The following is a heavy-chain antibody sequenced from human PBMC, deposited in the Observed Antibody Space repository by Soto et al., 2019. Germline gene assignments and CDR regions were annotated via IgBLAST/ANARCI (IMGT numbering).Heavy chain of an antibody. D-gene: IGHD4-17*01. CDR1: AGSISSGGYY. J-gene: IGHJ4*02. Sequence: TLSLTCTVSAGSISSGGYYWSWIRQHPGKGLEWIGYIYYSGSTDYNPSLKSRVTISVDTSKNQFSLKLSSVTAADTAVYYCARDSKGDYPTAIDYWGQGTLVTVSS. CDR2: IYYSGST. V-gene: IGHV4-31*03. CDR3: ARDSKGDYPTAIDY.